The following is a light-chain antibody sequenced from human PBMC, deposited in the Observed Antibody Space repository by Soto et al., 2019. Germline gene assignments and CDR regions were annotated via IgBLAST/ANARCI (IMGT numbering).Light chain of an antibody. V-gene: IGKV1-8*01. CDR1: QGISSY. J-gene: IGKJ5*01. CDR3: QQYYSYPIT. Sequence: IRMTQSPSSFSASTGDRVPITCRASQGISSYLAWYQQKPGKAPKLLIYAASTLQSGVPSRFSGSGSGTDFTLTISCLQSEDFATYYCQQYYSYPITFGQGTRLEIK. CDR2: AAS.